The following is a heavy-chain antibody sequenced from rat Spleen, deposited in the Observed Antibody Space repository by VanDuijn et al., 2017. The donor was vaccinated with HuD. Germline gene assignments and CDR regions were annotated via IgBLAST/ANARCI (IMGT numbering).Heavy chain of an antibody. J-gene: IGHJ4*01. CDR3: ARQPYGYGMDA. V-gene: IGHV5-29*01. CDR1: GFTFSNYD. D-gene: IGHD1-7*01. CDR2: IIYDGGST. Sequence: EVQLVESGGGLVQPGRSLKLSCAASGFTFSNYDMAWVRQAPTKGLEWVATIIYDGGSTYYRDSVKGRFTISRHTAESSLNLEMDSLRSEDTATYYCARQPYGYGMDAWGQGASVTVSS.